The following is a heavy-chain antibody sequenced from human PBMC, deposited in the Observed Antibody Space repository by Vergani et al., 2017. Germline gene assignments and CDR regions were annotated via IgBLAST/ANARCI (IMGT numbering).Heavy chain of an antibody. CDR3: ARGDYDSSGWGFDY. CDR2: ISSSSSYI. J-gene: IGHJ4*02. V-gene: IGHV3-21*01. CDR1: GFTFSSYS. Sequence: EVQLVESGGGLVKPGGSLRLSCAASGFTFSSYSMNWVRQAPGTGLEWVSSISSSSSYIYYADSVKGRITISRDNAKNSLYLQMNSLGAEDTAVYYCARGDYDSSGWGFDYWGQGTLVTVSS. D-gene: IGHD3-22*01.